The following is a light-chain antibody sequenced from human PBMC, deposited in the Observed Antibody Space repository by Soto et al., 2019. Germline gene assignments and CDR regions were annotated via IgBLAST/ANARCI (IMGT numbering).Light chain of an antibody. J-gene: IGLJ1*01. CDR2: YNN. CDR1: DSNIGSNS. V-gene: IGLV1-47*02. Sequence: VLTPPPSASGTAGQVVTISCSGGDSNIGSNSVYWYQHLPRMAPKLLIYYNNQRPSGVPDRFSGSRSGTSASLAIVGLRSEDEAVYYCAAWDASLSACVFGNGTKVTVL. CDR3: AAWDASLSACV.